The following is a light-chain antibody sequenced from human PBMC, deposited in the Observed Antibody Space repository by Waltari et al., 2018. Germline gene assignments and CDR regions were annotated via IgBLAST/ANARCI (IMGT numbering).Light chain of an antibody. Sequence: QSVLTQPPSVSGAPGQSTTIPCTGRSSHIGDGYDVHWYQHLPGTAPNLLIYGHTNRPSGVPDRFSGSKSGTSASLAITGLQAEDEADYYCQSYDSSVSAWVFGGGTKLTVV. CDR2: GHT. J-gene: IGLJ3*02. CDR1: SSHIGDGYD. CDR3: QSYDSSVSAWV. V-gene: IGLV1-40*01.